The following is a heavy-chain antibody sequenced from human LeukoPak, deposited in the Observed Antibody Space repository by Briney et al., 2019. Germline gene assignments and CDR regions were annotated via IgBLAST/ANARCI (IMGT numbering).Heavy chain of an antibody. CDR3: AREGWGYYFDF. CDR2: IYYTGTT. J-gene: IGHJ4*02. Sequence: PSESLSLTWTVAGGSISSYYWSWIRQPPGKGLEWIGYIYYTGTTNYNPSIKSRLTISVDTSKKQFSLNLSSVTSADTAVYYCAREGWGYYFDFWGQGTLVTVSS. V-gene: IGHV4-59*01. CDR1: GGSISSYY. D-gene: IGHD7-27*01.